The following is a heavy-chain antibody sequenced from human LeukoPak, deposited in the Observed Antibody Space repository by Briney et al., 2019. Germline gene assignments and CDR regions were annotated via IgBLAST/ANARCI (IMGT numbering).Heavy chain of an antibody. Sequence: SGTLSLTCAVSGDSISSSNWWSWIRQPPGKGLEWIGYIYYSGSTNYNPSLKSRVTISVDTSKNQFSLKLSSVTAADTAVYYCARDRGITIFGVVEDNWYFDLWGRGTLVTVSS. J-gene: IGHJ2*01. CDR3: ARDRGITIFGVVEDNWYFDL. CDR1: GDSISSSNW. D-gene: IGHD3-3*01. V-gene: IGHV4-61*01. CDR2: IYYSGST.